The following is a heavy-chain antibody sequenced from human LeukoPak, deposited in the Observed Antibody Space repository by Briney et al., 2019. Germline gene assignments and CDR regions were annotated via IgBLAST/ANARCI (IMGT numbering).Heavy chain of an antibody. D-gene: IGHD3-10*01. CDR3: ARVESYGSGSYYYYGMDV. CDR1: GGXXSXXX. J-gene: IGHJ6*02. CDR2: XIXIFGTX. V-gene: IGHV1-69*01. Sequence: SVKVSCKASGGXXSXXXXXXVXXXPXQXXEXMXXXIXIFGTXNYAQKFQGRVTITADESTSTAYMELSSLRSEDTAVYYCARVESYGSGSYYYYGMDVWGQGTTVTVSS.